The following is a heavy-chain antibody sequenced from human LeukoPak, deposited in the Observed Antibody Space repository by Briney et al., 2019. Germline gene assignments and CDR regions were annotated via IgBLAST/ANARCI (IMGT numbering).Heavy chain of an antibody. D-gene: IGHD2-15*01. CDR1: GGSFSGYY. CDR3: ALIVVVAATADDY. V-gene: IGHV4-34*01. CDR2: INHSGST. Sequence: SETLSLTCAVYGGSFSGYYWSWIRQPPGKGLEWIGEINHSGSTNYNPSLKSRVTISVDTSKNQFSLKLGSVTAADTAVYYCALIVVVAATADDYWGQGTLVTVSS. J-gene: IGHJ4*02.